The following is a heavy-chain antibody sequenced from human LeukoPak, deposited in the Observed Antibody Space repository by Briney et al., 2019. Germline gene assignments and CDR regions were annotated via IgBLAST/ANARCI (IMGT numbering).Heavy chain of an antibody. CDR1: GYSFTNYW. Sequence: GESLKISCKGSGYSFTNYWIGWVRQMPGKGLEWMGIIYPGDSDTTYSPSFQGQVTISVDKSISTAYLQWSSLKASDTAMYYCARRGVDSSGYRDAFDIWGQGTMVTVSS. CDR3: ARRGVDSSGYRDAFDI. V-gene: IGHV5-51*01. CDR2: IYPGDSDT. J-gene: IGHJ3*02. D-gene: IGHD3-22*01.